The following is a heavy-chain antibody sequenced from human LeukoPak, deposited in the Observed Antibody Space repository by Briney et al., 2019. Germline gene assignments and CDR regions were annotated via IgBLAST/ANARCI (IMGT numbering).Heavy chain of an antibody. CDR1: GFTFSSYW. D-gene: IGHD2-2*02. V-gene: IGHV3-7*01. CDR2: IKQDGSEK. CDR3: ARARRDCSSTSCYTSFWFDP. J-gene: IGHJ5*02. Sequence: GGSLRLSCAASGFTFSSYWMSWVRQAPGKGLEWAANIKQDGSEKYYVDSVKGRFTISRDNAKNSLYLQMNSLRAEDTAVYYCARARRDCSSTSCYTSFWFDPWGRGTLVTVSS.